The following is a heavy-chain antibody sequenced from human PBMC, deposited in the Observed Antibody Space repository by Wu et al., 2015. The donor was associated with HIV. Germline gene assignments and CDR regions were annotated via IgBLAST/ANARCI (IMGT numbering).Heavy chain of an antibody. Sequence: QVQLVQSGAEVKKPGASVKVSCKTSGYTFTAYYIHWVRQAPGRGLEWMGWINPESGDTKFAQSFKDRVTMTRDTSISTAYMELSRLRSDDTAVYYCARGRYSYGYDGMDVWGQGTTVTVSS. V-gene: IGHV1-2*02. CDR3: ARGRYSYGYDGMDV. D-gene: IGHD5-18*01. CDR1: GYTFTAYY. J-gene: IGHJ6*02. CDR2: INPESGDT.